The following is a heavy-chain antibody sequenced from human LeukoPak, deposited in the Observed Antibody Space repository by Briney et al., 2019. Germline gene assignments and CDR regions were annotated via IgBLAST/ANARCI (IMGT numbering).Heavy chain of an antibody. Sequence: GGSLRLSCTASGFTFGDYAMSWVRQAPGKGLEWVGFIRSKAYGGTTEYAASVKGRFTISRDDSKSIAYLQMNSLKTEDTAVYYCTRDSSYVSYGGTELISTEYFQHWGQGTLVTVSS. CDR2: IRSKAYGGTT. CDR1: GFTFGDYA. V-gene: IGHV3-49*04. CDR3: TRDSSYVSYGGTELISTEYFQH. D-gene: IGHD4-17*01. J-gene: IGHJ1*01.